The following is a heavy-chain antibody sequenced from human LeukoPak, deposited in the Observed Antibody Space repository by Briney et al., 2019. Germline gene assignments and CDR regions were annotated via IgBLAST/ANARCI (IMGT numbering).Heavy chain of an antibody. V-gene: IGHV4-30-2*01. CDR3: ARDRLVAAAGDEFDY. CDR1: GGSISSGGYY. D-gene: IGHD6-13*01. CDR2: IYHSGST. Sequence: SETLSLTCTVSGGSISSGGYYWSWIRQPPGKGLEWIGYIYHSGSTYYNPSLKSRVTISVDRSKNQFSLKLSSVTAADTAVYYCARDRLVAAAGDEFDYWGQGTLVTVSS. J-gene: IGHJ4*02.